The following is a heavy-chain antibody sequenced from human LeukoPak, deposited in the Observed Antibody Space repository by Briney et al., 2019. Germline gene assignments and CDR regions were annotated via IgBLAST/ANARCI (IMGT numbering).Heavy chain of an antibody. J-gene: IGHJ6*03. CDR1: GFTFSSYS. Sequence: GGSLRLPCAASGFTFSSYSMNWVRQAPGKGLEWVSSISSSSSYIYYADSVKGRFTISRDNAKNSLYLQMNSLRAEDTAVYYCARDRTLGYCSGGSCSDMDVWGKGTTVTVSS. CDR2: ISSSSSYI. CDR3: ARDRTLGYCSGGSCSDMDV. V-gene: IGHV3-21*01. D-gene: IGHD2-15*01.